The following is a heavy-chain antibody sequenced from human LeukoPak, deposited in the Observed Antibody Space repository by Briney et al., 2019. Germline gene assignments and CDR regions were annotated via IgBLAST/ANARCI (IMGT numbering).Heavy chain of an antibody. CDR1: GFPFSSYW. Sequence: PGGSLRLSCVASGFPFSSYWMTWVRQAPGKGLEWVANIKQDGSKKSYVDSVKGRFTISRDNAKNSLYLQMNSLRAEDTAVYYCAKDAAAAVLDVWGQGTTVTVSS. CDR2: IKQDGSKK. CDR3: AKDAAAAVLDV. D-gene: IGHD2-2*01. J-gene: IGHJ6*02. V-gene: IGHV3-7*03.